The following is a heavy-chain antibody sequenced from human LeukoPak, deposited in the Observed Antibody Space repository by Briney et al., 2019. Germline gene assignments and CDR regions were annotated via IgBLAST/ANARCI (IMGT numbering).Heavy chain of an antibody. CDR2: ISSSSSTI. Sequence: GGSLRLSCATSGLTFSSYWMTWVRQAPGKGLEWVSYISSSSSTIYYADSVKGRFTISRDNAKNSLYLQMNSLRAEDTAVYYCARDLCGGDCYSGWGQGTLVTVSS. CDR3: ARDLCGGDCYSG. D-gene: IGHD2-21*01. V-gene: IGHV3-48*01. J-gene: IGHJ4*02. CDR1: GLTFSSYW.